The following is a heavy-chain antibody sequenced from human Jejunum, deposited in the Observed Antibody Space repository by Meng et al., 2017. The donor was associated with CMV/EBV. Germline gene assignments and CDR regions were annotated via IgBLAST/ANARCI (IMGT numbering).Heavy chain of an antibody. CDR3: ARGVYSGMDV. V-gene: IGHV1-2*02. CDR2: INPNSGGT. J-gene: IGHJ6*02. Sequence: RKGSGYTFTDQHIHWVRQAPGQGLEWMGGINPNSGGTNYAQKFQGRVTMTRDTSISTVYVELNRLRSDDTAVYYCARGVYSGMDVWGQGTTVTVSS. D-gene: IGHD3-10*01. CDR1: GYTFTDQH.